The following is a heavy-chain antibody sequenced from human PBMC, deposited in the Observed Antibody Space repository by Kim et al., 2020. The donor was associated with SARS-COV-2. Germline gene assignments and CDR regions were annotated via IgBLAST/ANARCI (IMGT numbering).Heavy chain of an antibody. CDR2: INGGGDKE. CDR1: GLTFRNYA. V-gene: IGHV3-23*01. CDR3: SNGKRVYGGISNDY. Sequence: GGSLRLSCAVSGLTFRNYAMSWVRRAPGKGLQWVSAINGGGDKEYYADFVKGRFSVSRDNSRNTMYLQMNYLTADDTAIYYCSNGKRVYGGISNDYWGQGTLVTVSS. J-gene: IGHJ4*02. D-gene: IGHD3-10*02.